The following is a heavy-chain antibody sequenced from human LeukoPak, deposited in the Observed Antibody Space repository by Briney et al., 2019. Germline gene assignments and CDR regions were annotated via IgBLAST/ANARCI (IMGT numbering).Heavy chain of an antibody. J-gene: IGHJ5*02. CDR3: ARDTYAGANWFDP. CDR2: IIPIFGTA. CDR1: GGTFSSYA. Sequence: GASVKVSCKASGGTFSSYAIIWVRQAPGQGLEWMGGIIPIFGTANYAQKFQGRVTITTDESTSTAYMELSSLRSEDTAVYYCARDTYAGANWFDPWGQGTLVTVSS. V-gene: IGHV1-69*05. D-gene: IGHD3-10*01.